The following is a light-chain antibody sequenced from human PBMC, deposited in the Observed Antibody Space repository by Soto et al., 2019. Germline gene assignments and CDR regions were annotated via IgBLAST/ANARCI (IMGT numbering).Light chain of an antibody. CDR1: SSDIGAGYR. V-gene: IGLV1-40*01. J-gene: IGLJ1*01. Sequence: QSVLTQPPSVSGAPGQRVTISCTGSSSDIGAGYRVRWYQQVPGTAPKVLIYNNSNRPSGVPARFSGSKSGTSASLAISGLQAEDEADYYCCSYAGSSILYVFGTGTKLTVL. CDR2: NNS. CDR3: CSYAGSSILYV.